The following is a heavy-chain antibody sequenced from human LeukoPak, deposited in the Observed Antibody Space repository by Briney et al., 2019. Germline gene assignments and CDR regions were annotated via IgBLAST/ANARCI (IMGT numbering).Heavy chain of an antibody. Sequence: GGSLRLSCAASGFTFSSNSMNWVRQAPGTGLEWVSAISSSSTYIYYADSVTGRFTISRDNSKNTLYLQMNSLRAEDTAVYYCAKVEGYYDILTGYPAFVRDTTVGAFDIWGQGTMVTVSS. D-gene: IGHD3-9*01. CDR3: AKVEGYYDILTGYPAFVRDTTVGAFDI. J-gene: IGHJ3*02. CDR1: GFTFSSNS. CDR2: ISSSSTYI. V-gene: IGHV3-21*04.